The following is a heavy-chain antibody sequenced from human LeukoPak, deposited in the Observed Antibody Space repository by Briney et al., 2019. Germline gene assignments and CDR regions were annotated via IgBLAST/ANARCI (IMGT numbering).Heavy chain of an antibody. CDR1: GGSFSGYY. D-gene: IGHD1-26*01. J-gene: IGHJ4*02. CDR3: ARGRIVGATYFDY. CDR2: INHSGST. Sequence: KPSETLSLTCAVYGGSFSGYYWSWIRQPPGKGLEWIGEINHSGSTNYNPSLKSRVTTSVDTSKNQFSLKLSSVTAADTAVYYCARGRIVGATYFDYWGQGTLVTVSS. V-gene: IGHV4-34*01.